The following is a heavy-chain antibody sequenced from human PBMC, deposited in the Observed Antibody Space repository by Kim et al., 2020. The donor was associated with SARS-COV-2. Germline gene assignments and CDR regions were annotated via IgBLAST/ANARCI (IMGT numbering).Heavy chain of an antibody. D-gene: IGHD1-1*01. CDR3: ARPTSPYNCYGMDV. J-gene: IGHJ6*02. CDR1: RDTFISYY. Sequence: GESLKISCKGSRDTFISYYIAWVRQMPGKGLEWMGIIYPDDSATTYNPSFQGLVTIPADQSISTAYLQLTSLKASDSAIYYCARPTSPYNCYGMDVWGQGTTVTVSS. V-gene: IGHV5-51*01. CDR2: IYPDDSAT.